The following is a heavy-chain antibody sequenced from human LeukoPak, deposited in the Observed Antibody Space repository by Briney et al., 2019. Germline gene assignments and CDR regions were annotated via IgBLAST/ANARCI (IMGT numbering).Heavy chain of an antibody. CDR3: ARDLYPNYYYYMDV. Sequence: SETLSLTCTVSGGSISSSSYYWGWIRQPPGKGLEWIGSIHYSGSTYYNPSLKSRVTISVDTSKNQFSLKLSSVTAADTAVYYCARDLYPNYYYYMDVWGKGTTVTISS. V-gene: IGHV4-39*07. CDR2: IHYSGST. J-gene: IGHJ6*03. D-gene: IGHD2-8*01. CDR1: GGSISSSSYY.